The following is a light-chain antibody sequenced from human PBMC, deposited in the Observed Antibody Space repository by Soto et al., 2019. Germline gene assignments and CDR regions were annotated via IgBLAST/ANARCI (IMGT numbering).Light chain of an antibody. V-gene: IGKV3-15*01. J-gene: IGKJ1*01. Sequence: ELVMPQSPATLSVSPWERDTLSFRASQSVSSNLAWYQLQPGQAPRLLIFRACTRVTGIPAGFSGSGSGIEFTLTLITLLYEDFAVHYCQQYNNLPPDPFG. CDR1: QSVSSN. CDR2: RAC. CDR3: QQYNNLPPDP.